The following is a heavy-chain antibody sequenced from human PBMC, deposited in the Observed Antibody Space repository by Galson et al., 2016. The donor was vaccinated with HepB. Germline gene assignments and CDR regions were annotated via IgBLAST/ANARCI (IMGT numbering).Heavy chain of an antibody. Sequence: SLRLSCAASGFPFSNYWMHWVRQAPGKGPVWVSRINSDGSSTTYADSVKGRFTISRDNAKNTLYLQMNSLRTEDTALYYCTSVHRAGIAAAGLPIWGQGTLVIVSS. CDR1: GFPFSNYW. V-gene: IGHV3-74*01. J-gene: IGHJ4*02. CDR3: TSVHRAGIAAAGLPI. CDR2: INSDGSST. D-gene: IGHD6-13*01.